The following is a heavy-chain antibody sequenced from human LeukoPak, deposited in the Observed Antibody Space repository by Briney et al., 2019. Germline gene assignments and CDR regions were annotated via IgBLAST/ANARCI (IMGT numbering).Heavy chain of an antibody. V-gene: IGHV3-23*01. CDR3: AKGMEWVVVPAALDV. J-gene: IGHJ6*02. CDR2: ISGSSSTT. Sequence: GGSLGLSCAASGFTFSSYAMSWVRQAPGKGLEWVSAISGSSSTTFYADSVKGRFTISRDNSMDTLFLQMNSLRAEDTALYYCAKGMEWVVVPAALDVWGQGTTVTVSS. D-gene: IGHD2-2*01. CDR1: GFTFSSYA.